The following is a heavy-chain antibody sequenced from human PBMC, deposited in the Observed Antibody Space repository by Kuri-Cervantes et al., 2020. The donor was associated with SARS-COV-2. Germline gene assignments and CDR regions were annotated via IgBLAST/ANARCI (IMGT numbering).Heavy chain of an antibody. Sequence: GESLKISCAASGFTFDDYAMHWVRQAPGKGLEWVSLISWDGGSTYYADSVKGRFTISRDNAKNSRYLQMSSLRAEDTAVYYCARDLRLGKSLDYWGQGTLVTVSS. J-gene: IGHJ4*02. CDR1: GFTFDDYA. CDR3: ARDLRLGKSLDY. V-gene: IGHV3-43D*03. D-gene: IGHD7-27*01. CDR2: ISWDGGST.